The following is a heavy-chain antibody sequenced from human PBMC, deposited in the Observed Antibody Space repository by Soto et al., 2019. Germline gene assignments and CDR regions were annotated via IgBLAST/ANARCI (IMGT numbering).Heavy chain of an antibody. CDR1: GFTFSSYA. J-gene: IGHJ6*02. Sequence: GGSLRLSCAASGFTFSSYAMSWVRQAPGKGLEWVSAISGSGGSTYYADSVKGRFTISRDNSKNTLYLQMNSLRAEDTAVYYCARRPDTAMVTGYYYGMDVWGQGTTVTVSS. CDR2: ISGSGGST. V-gene: IGHV3-23*01. CDR3: ARRPDTAMVTGYYYGMDV. D-gene: IGHD5-18*01.